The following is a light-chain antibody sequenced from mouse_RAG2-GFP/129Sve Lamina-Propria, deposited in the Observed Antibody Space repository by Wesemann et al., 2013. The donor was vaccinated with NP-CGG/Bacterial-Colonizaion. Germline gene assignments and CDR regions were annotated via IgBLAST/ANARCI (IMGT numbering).Light chain of an antibody. Sequence: NIVMTQSPKSMSMSVGERVTLSCKASENVGTYVSWYQQNPEQSPKLLIYWASTRESGVPDRFTGSGSGTDFTLTISNVQSEDLAEYFCQQYNSYPLTFGAGTKLELK. CDR3: QQYNSYPLT. CDR1: ENVGTY. V-gene: IGKV6-20*01. CDR2: WAS. J-gene: IGKJ5*01.